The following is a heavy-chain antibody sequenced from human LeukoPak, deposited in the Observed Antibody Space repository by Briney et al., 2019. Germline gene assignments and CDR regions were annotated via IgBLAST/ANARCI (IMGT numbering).Heavy chain of an antibody. J-gene: IGHJ4*02. CDR2: ISYDGSNK. CDR1: GFTFSSYA. CDR3: ARDPNLPIGFSFDY. D-gene: IGHD3-10*01. V-gene: IGHV3-30-3*01. Sequence: GGSLRLSCAASGFTFSSYAMHWVRQAPGKGLEWVAVISYDGSNKYYADSVKGRFTISRDNSKNTLYLQMNSLRAEDTAVYYCARDPNLPIGFSFDYWGQGTLVTVSS.